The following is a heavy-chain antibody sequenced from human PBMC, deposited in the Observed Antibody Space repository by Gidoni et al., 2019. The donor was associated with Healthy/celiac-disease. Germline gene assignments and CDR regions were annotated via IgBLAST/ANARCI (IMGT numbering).Heavy chain of an antibody. CDR1: GGSISSSSYD. V-gene: IGHV4-39*01. D-gene: IGHD3-10*01. CDR2: IYYSGST. J-gene: IGHJ4*02. CDR3: ARHAYAASMVRGVFDY. Sequence: QLQLQESGPGLVKPSETLSLTCTVSGGSISSSSYDWGWIRQPPGKGLEWIGRIYYSGSTYYNPSLKSRVTISVDTSKNQFSLKLSSVTAADTAVYYCARHAYAASMVRGVFDYWGQGTLVTVSS.